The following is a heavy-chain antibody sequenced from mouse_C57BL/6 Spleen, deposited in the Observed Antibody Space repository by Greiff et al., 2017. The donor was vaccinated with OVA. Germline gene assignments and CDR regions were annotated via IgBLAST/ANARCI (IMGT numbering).Heavy chain of an antibody. D-gene: IGHD1-1*01. Sequence: VQLQQPGAELVRPGSSVKLSCKASGYTFTSYWMHWVKQRPIQGLEWIGNIDPSDSETHYNQKFKDKATLTVDKSSNTAYMQLSSLTYEDSAVYYCATTVVEGGYWGQGTTLTVTA. J-gene: IGHJ2*01. CDR3: ATTVVEGGY. CDR2: IDPSDSET. CDR1: GYTFTSYW. V-gene: IGHV1-52*01.